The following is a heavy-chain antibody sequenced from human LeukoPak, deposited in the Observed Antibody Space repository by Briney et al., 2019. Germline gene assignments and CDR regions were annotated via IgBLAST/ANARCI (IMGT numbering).Heavy chain of an antibody. D-gene: IGHD6-13*01. Sequence: SETLSLTCTVSGGSISTYYWSWIRQPPGKGLEWIGYIFYSGSSNYNPSLKSRVTISVDTSKNQFSLKLSSVTAADTAVYYCARGVYIAAAQYAYWGQGTLVTVSS. CDR1: GGSISTYY. J-gene: IGHJ4*02. V-gene: IGHV4-59*13. CDR3: ARGVYIAAAQYAY. CDR2: IFYSGSS.